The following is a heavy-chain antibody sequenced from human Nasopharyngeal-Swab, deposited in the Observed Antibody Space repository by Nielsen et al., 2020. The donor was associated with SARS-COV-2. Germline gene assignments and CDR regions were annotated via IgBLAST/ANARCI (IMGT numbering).Heavy chain of an antibody. CDR3: ARLISGSGPFDP. Sequence: GESLKISCKGSGYSFTNYWIVWVRQMPGKGLEWMGTIDPRDSYITYSPSFPGHGTISTDKSITTAYLQWSSLKASDTAMYYCARLISGSGPFDPWGQGTLVTVSS. CDR2: IDPRDSYI. CDR1: GYSFTNYW. J-gene: IGHJ5*02. V-gene: IGHV5-10-1*01. D-gene: IGHD3-10*01.